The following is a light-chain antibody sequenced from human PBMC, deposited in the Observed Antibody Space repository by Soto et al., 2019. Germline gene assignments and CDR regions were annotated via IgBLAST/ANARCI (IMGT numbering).Light chain of an antibody. V-gene: IGLV2-8*01. Sequence: QSVLTQPPSASGSPGQSVTISCTGTSSDVGDNYVSWYQQHLGKAPKLIIYEVSQRPSGVPDRFSGSKSGNTASLTVSGLQTEDEADYYCSAYAGSNNFVFGSGNKLTVL. CDR1: SSDVGDNY. CDR3: SAYAGSNNFV. CDR2: EVS. J-gene: IGLJ1*01.